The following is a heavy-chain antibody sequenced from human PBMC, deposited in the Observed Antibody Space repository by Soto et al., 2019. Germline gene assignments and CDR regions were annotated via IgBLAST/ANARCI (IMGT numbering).Heavy chain of an antibody. CDR3: ARFPGDYYDSSGYYYMGNWFDP. D-gene: IGHD3-22*01. Sequence: SETLSLTCAVSGGSISSGGYSWSWIRQPPGKGLEWIGYIYHSGSTYYNPSLKSRVTISVDRSKNQFSLKLSSVTAADTAVYYCARFPGDYYDSSGYYYMGNWFDPWGQGTPVTVSS. CDR1: GGSISSGGYS. V-gene: IGHV4-30-2*01. J-gene: IGHJ5*02. CDR2: IYHSGST.